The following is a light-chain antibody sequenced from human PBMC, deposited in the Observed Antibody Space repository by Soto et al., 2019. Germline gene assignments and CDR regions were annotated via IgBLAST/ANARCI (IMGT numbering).Light chain of an antibody. V-gene: IGLV2-14*01. CDR3: QSYDSSPSGYV. Sequence: QSALTQPASVSGSPGQSITISCTGTSSDVGRYNYVSWYQQHPGKAPKLMIYEVNNRPSGVSDRFSGSKSGTSASLAITGHQAEDEADYYCQSYDSSPSGYVFGTGTKVTVL. J-gene: IGLJ1*01. CDR2: EVN. CDR1: SSDVGRYNY.